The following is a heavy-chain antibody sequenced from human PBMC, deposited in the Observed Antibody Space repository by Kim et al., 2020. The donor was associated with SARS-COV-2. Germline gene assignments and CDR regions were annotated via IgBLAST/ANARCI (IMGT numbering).Heavy chain of an antibody. D-gene: IGHD3-9*01. CDR3: ARDFDPRAFDI. CDR2: ISSSSSYI. CDR1: GFTFSSYS. J-gene: IGHJ3*02. Sequence: GGSLRLSCAASGFTFSSYSMNWVRQAPGKGLEWVSSISSSSSYIYYADSVKGRFTISRDNAKNSLYLQMNSLRAEDTAVYYCARDFDPRAFDIWGQGTMVTVSS. V-gene: IGHV3-21*01.